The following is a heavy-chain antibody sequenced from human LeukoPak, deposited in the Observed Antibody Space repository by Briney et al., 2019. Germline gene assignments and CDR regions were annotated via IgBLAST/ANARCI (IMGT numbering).Heavy chain of an antibody. CDR3: ARGGCTSTSCYPDLFS. Sequence: ASVKVSCKASGGTFSSYTISWVRQAPGQGLEWMGRIIPILGIANYAQKFQGRVTITADKSTSTAYMELSSLRSEDTAVYYCARGGCTSTSCYPDLFSWGQGTLVTVSS. V-gene: IGHV1-69*02. CDR1: GGTFSSYT. D-gene: IGHD2-2*01. CDR2: IIPILGIA. J-gene: IGHJ4*02.